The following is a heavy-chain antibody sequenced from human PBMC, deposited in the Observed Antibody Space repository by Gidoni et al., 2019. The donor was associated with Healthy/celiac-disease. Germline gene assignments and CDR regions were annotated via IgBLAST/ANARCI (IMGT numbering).Heavy chain of an antibody. J-gene: IGHJ3*02. CDR1: GDIVASNSAA. Sequence: QVQLQQSGPGLVKTSQTLALTCASSGDIVASNSAAWNWIRQSPSRGLEWLGRTYYSSKWYNNYAVSVKSRITINPDTSKTQFSLQLNSVTPEDTAVYYCARDEVTNDAFDIWGQGTMVTVSS. CDR2: TYYSSKWYN. V-gene: IGHV6-1*01. D-gene: IGHD2-2*01. CDR3: ARDEVTNDAFDI.